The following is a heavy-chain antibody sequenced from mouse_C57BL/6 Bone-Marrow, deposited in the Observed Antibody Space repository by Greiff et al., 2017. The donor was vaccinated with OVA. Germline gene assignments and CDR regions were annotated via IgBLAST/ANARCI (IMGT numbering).Heavy chain of an antibody. V-gene: IGHV1-63*01. CDR3: ARHYYGSSYVGFAY. CDR2: IYPGGGYT. CDR1: GYTFTNYW. Sequence: QVHVKQSGAELVRPGTSVKMSCKASGYTFTNYWIGWAKQRPGHGLEWIGDIYPGGGYTNYNEKFKGKATLTADKSSSTAYMQFSSLTSEDSAIYYCARHYYGSSYVGFAYWGQGTLVTVSA. D-gene: IGHD1-1*01. J-gene: IGHJ3*01.